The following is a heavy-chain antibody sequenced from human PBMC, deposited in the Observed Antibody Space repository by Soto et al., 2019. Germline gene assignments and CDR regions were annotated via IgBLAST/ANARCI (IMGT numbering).Heavy chain of an antibody. Sequence: PGESLRLSGAASGFTLSSYEMNWVRQAPGKGLEWVSYISSSGSTIYYADSVKGRFTISRDNAKNSLYLQMNSLRAEDTAVYYCARSQVDTGYYYGMDVWGQGTTVTVSS. D-gene: IGHD1-26*01. CDR2: ISSSGSTI. CDR3: ARSQVDTGYYYGMDV. J-gene: IGHJ6*02. V-gene: IGHV3-48*03. CDR1: GFTLSSYE.